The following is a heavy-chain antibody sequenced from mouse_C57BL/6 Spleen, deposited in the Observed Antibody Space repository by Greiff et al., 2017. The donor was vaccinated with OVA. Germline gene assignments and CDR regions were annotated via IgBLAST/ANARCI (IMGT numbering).Heavy chain of an antibody. D-gene: IGHD2-2*01. J-gene: IGHJ3*01. CDR2: ISSGSSTI. Sequence: EVNVVESGGGLVKPGGSLKLSCAASGFTFSDYGMHWVRQAPEKGLEWVAYISSGSSTIYYADTVKGRFTISRDNAKNTLFLQMTSLRSEDTAMYYCARQEVTTRTWFAYWGQGTLVTVSA. V-gene: IGHV5-17*01. CDR1: GFTFSDYG. CDR3: ARQEVTTRTWFAY.